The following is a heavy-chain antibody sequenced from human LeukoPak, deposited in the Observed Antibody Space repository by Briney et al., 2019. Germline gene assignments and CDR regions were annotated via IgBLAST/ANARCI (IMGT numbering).Heavy chain of an antibody. Sequence: SETLSLTCSVSGDSITYFYWSWIRQAAGKGLEWIGRVSSSGSTDYNASLKSRVTMSVDTSKNQLSLKMISVTAADTAVYYCARGAAAVYWGQGTLVTVSS. J-gene: IGHJ4*02. CDR3: ARGAAAVY. D-gene: IGHD6-13*01. V-gene: IGHV4-4*07. CDR1: GDSITYFY. CDR2: VSSSGST.